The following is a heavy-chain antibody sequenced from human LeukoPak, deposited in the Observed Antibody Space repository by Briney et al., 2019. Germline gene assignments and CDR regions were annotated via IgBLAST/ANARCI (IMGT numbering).Heavy chain of an antibody. V-gene: IGHV4-30-4*08. J-gene: IGHJ5*02. D-gene: IGHD3-16*01. CDR1: GGSISSGDYY. Sequence: DPSQTLSLTCTVSGGSISSGDYYWSWIRQPPGKGLEWIGYIYYSGSTYYNPSLKSRVTISVDTSKNQFSLKLSSVTAADTAVYYCARDLGPLYNWFDPWGQGTLVTVSS. CDR2: IYYSGST. CDR3: ARDLGPLYNWFDP.